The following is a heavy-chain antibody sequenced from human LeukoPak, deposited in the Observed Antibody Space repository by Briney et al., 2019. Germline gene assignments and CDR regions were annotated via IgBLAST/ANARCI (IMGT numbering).Heavy chain of an antibody. Sequence: PGGSLRLSCAASGFTFSSYEMNWARQAPGKGLEWVSYISSSGSTIYYADSVKGRFTISRDNAKNSLYPQMNSLRAEDTAVYYCASGYSSGWFDYWGQGTLVTVSS. CDR2: ISSSGSTI. CDR1: GFTFSSYE. V-gene: IGHV3-48*03. D-gene: IGHD6-19*01. CDR3: ASGYSSGWFDY. J-gene: IGHJ5*01.